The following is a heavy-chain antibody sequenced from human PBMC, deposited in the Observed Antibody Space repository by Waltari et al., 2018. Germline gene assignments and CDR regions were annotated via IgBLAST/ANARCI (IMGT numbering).Heavy chain of an antibody. J-gene: IGHJ4*02. CDR3: ARDSSGYNYGYGY. CDR2: INAGNGNT. D-gene: IGHD5-18*01. CDR1: GYTFTNYA. V-gene: IGHV1-3*01. Sequence: QVQLVQSGAEVKEPGASVRVSYKASGYTFTNYAIHWVRQAPGQRPEWMGWINAGNGNTQYSQKFQGRVPISRDTSASTAYVELRRLTSAETAVYYCARDSSGYNYGYGYWGQGALVTVSS.